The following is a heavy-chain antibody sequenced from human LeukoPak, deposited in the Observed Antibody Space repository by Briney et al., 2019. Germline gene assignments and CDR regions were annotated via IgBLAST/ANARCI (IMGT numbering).Heavy chain of an antibody. CDR3: AKARWTVTTGGVDY. CDR1: GFTFSIYA. CDR2: ISGSGTTA. Sequence: PGGSLRLSCAASGFTFSIYAMNWVRQAPGKGLEWVSSISGSGTTADYADSVKGRFTISRDNSKNTLYLQMNSLRAEDTAVYYCAKARWTVTTGGVDYWGQGTLVTVSS. D-gene: IGHD4-17*01. V-gene: IGHV3-23*01. J-gene: IGHJ4*02.